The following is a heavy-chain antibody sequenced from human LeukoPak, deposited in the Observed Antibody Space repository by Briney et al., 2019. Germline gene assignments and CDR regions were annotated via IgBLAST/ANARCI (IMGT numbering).Heavy chain of an antibody. CDR1: GFTFTSYW. CDR3: ARLSGSYEGALEY. Sequence: GGSLRLSCAASGFTFTSYWMSWVRQAPGQGLEWVANIKQDGSEKYYVDSVKGRFTISRDNAKNSLYLQMNSLRAEDTAVYYCARLSGSYEGALEYWGQGTLVTVSS. V-gene: IGHV3-7*04. D-gene: IGHD1-26*01. J-gene: IGHJ4*02. CDR2: IKQDGSEK.